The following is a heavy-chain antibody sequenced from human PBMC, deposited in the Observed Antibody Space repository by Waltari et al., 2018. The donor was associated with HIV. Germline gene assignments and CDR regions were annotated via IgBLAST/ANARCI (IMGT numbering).Heavy chain of an antibody. CDR3: ARGSSGSYRWFDP. D-gene: IGHD1-26*01. J-gene: IGHJ5*02. CDR2: IILVFGST. Sequence: QEQLVQSGAEVKKPGSSVKVSCKASGGTFSSNSISWVRQAPGQGLEWMGNIILVFGSTTYAQKFHGRLTISADESTSTVFMELSSLSFDDTAVYYCARGSSGSYRWFDPWGHGTLVTVSS. V-gene: IGHV1-69*15. CDR1: GGTFSSNS.